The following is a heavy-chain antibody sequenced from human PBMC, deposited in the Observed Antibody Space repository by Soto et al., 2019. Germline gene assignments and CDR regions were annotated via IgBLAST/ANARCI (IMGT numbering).Heavy chain of an antibody. CDR1: GFTFSSYG. D-gene: IGHD6-19*01. J-gene: IGHJ4*02. CDR2: IWYDGSNK. CDR3: ARDRSPILRYSSGWFFDY. V-gene: IGHV3-33*01. Sequence: QVQLVESGGGVVQPGRSLRLSCAASGFTFSSYGMHWVRQAPGKGLEWVAVIWYDGSNKYYADSVKGRFTISRDNSKNTLYLQMNSLRAEDTAVYYCARDRSPILRYSSGWFFDYWGQGTLVTVSS.